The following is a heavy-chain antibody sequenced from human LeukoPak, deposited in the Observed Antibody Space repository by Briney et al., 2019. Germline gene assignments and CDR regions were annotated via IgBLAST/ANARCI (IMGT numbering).Heavy chain of an antibody. CDR1: GFSSYS. CDR3: ARVPWGIHAY. CDR2: ISSGSDYI. J-gene: IGHJ4*02. Sequence: GGSLRLSCAASGFSSYSLNWVRQAPGKGLEWVSSISSGSDYIYYADSVKGRFTISRDNAKNSLYLQMNSLRAEDTAIYDCARVPWGIHAYWGQGTLVTVSS. D-gene: IGHD3-16*01. V-gene: IGHV3-21*01.